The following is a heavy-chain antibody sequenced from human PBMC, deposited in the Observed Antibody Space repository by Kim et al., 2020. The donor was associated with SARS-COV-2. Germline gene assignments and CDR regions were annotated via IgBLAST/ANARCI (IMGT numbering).Heavy chain of an antibody. Sequence: SQTLSLTCAISGDSVSSNSAAWNWIRQSPSRGLEWLGRTYYRSKWYNDYAVSVKSRITINPDTSKNQFSLQLNSVTPEDTAVYYCAREGGKGFLEWLWADAFDIWGQGTMVTVSS. CDR1: GDSVSSNSAA. D-gene: IGHD3-3*01. V-gene: IGHV6-1*01. CDR3: AREGGKGFLEWLWADAFDI. CDR2: TYYRSKWYN. J-gene: IGHJ3*02.